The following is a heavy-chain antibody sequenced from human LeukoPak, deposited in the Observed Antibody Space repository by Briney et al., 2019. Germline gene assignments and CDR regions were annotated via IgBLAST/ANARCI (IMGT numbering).Heavy chain of an antibody. J-gene: IGHJ4*02. D-gene: IGHD6-25*01. Sequence: GGSLRLSCAASGFTFSNYAMSWVRQAPGKGLDWVSDISGSGGSTYYADSVKGRFTISRDNAKNSLYLQMNSLRAEDTAVYYCARYSSGWPGYFDYWGQGTLVTVSS. CDR3: ARYSSGWPGYFDY. CDR1: GFTFSNYA. CDR2: ISGSGGST. V-gene: IGHV3-23*01.